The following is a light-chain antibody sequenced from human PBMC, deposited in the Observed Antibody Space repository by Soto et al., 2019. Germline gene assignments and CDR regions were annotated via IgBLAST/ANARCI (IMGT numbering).Light chain of an antibody. CDR3: QQYGSSTET. CDR1: ENISNN. CDR2: GAS. Sequence: ERVMTQFPATLSVSPGERATLSCRASENISNNLAWYQQKPGQVPRLLIYGASTRATGIPARFSGRGSGTDFTLTISRLEPEDFAVYYCQQYGSSTETFGQGTKVDIK. J-gene: IGKJ1*01. V-gene: IGKV3-15*01.